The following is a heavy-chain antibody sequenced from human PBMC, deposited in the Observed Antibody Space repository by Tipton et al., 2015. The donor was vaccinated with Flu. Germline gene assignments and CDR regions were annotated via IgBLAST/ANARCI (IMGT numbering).Heavy chain of an antibody. V-gene: IGHV4-39*07. CDR1: GDSIRSSNYY. D-gene: IGHD4-11*01. CDR2: IFHSGNT. Sequence: GSLRLSCSVSGDSIRSSNYYWGWIRQPPGKGLEWIGNIFHSGNTYRNPSLKSRVTISVDTSKNHFSLKLSSVTAADTAVYYCARRDYSNYVSEPKNWFDSWGQGALVIVSS. CDR3: ARRDYSNYVSEPKNWFDS. J-gene: IGHJ5*01.